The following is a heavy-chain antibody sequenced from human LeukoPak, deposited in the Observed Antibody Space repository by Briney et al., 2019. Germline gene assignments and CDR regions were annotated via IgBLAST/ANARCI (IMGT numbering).Heavy chain of an antibody. Sequence: PGGSLRLSCAASGFTFSSYWMSWVRQAPGKGLEWVANIKQDGSEKYYVDSVKGRFTISRDNAKNSLYLQMNSLRAEDTAVYYCARDLGYSSGWYDYWGQGILVTVSS. CDR2: IKQDGSEK. CDR3: ARDLGYSSGWYDY. D-gene: IGHD6-19*01. CDR1: GFTFSSYW. J-gene: IGHJ4*02. V-gene: IGHV3-7*01.